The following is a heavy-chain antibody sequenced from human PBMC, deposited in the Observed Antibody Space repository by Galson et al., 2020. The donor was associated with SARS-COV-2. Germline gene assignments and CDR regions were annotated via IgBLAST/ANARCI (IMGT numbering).Heavy chain of an antibody. Sequence: SETLSLTCAVSGGSISSGIYSWNWLRQPPGKGLQWIGHIHHSGRTYYNPYFPSRVTISVDRSKNQFSLNLTSVTAADTALYYFARAPLTNLDFVAFFDYWGQGTPVTVSS. J-gene: IGHJ4*02. CDR3: ARAPLTNLDFVAFFDY. V-gene: IGHV4-30-2*01. D-gene: IGHD3-9*01. CDR2: IHHSGRT. CDR1: GGSISSGIYS.